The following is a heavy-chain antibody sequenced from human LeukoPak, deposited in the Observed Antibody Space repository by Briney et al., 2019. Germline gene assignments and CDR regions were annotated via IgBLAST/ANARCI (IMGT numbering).Heavy chain of an antibody. J-gene: IGHJ6*02. CDR3: ARDGTGTTSFDYYYGMDV. CDR1: GGSISSSNW. CDR2: IYHSGST. D-gene: IGHD1-1*01. V-gene: IGHV4-4*02. Sequence: PSETLSLTCAVSGGSISSSNWWSWVRQPPGKGLEWIGEIYHSGSTNYNPSLKSRVTISVDKSKNQFSLKLSSVTAADTAVYYCARDGTGTTSFDYYYGMDVWGQGTTVTVSS.